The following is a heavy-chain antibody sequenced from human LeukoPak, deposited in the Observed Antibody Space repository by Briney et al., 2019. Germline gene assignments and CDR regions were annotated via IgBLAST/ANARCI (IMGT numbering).Heavy chain of an antibody. CDR3: ARSSRFDWLLYFDS. D-gene: IGHD3-9*01. CDR2: ISGYNGNT. V-gene: IGHV1-18*01. J-gene: IGHJ4*02. CDR1: GYTFTSYG. Sequence: ASVTVSCKASGYTFTSYGINWVRQAPGQGLEWMGWISGYNGNTIYAENLQGRVTMITDTSTSTAYIELGSLRSDDTAVFYCARSSRFDWLLYFDSWGQGTLVTVSS.